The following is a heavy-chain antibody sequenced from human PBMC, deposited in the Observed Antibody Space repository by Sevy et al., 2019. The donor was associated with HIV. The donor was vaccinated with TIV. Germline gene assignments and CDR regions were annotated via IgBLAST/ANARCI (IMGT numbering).Heavy chain of an antibody. Sequence: ASVKVSCKASGYNFYIHWVRQAPGQGLEWEGRVTPNSGATTYAQRFQGRVAMTMDTFISTAYMELSGLKSDDTAIYYCAGQSLGWYNWFDPWGQGTLVTVSS. CDR1: GYNFY. D-gene: IGHD6-19*01. J-gene: IGHJ5*02. CDR3: AGQSLGWYNWFDP. V-gene: IGHV1-2*06. CDR2: VTPNSGAT.